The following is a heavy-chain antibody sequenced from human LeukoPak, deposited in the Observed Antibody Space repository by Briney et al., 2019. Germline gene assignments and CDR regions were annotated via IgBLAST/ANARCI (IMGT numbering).Heavy chain of an antibody. J-gene: IGHJ5*02. V-gene: IGHV3-11*01. CDR3: PRAEVNWFDH. CDR1: GFTFSDYY. Sequence: GGSLRLSCAASGFTFSDYYMSWVRQAPGKGLEGGSYIISTGRTIYYADSLNGRFTISSDNAKNSLYLQMNSLRAEDTAVYYCPRAEVNWFDHWGQGTLVTVSS. CDR2: IISTGRTI.